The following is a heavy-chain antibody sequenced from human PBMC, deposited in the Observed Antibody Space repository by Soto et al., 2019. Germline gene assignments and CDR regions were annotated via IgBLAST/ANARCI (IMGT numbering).Heavy chain of an antibody. CDR1: GFTFSSYG. V-gene: IGHV3-30*18. CDR2: ISYDGSNK. Sequence: GGSLRLSCPASGFTFSSYGMHWVRQAPGKGLGWVAVISYDGSNKYYADSVKGRFTISRDNSKNTLYLQMNSLRAEDTAVYYCAKDRAWHYYDSSGSFYFDYWGQGTLVTVSS. D-gene: IGHD3-22*01. J-gene: IGHJ4*02. CDR3: AKDRAWHYYDSSGSFYFDY.